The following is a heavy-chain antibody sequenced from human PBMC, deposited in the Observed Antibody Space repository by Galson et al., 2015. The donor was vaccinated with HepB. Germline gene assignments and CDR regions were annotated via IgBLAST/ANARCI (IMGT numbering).Heavy chain of an antibody. V-gene: IGHV3-73*01. Sequence: SLRLSCAASGFTFSGSAMHWVRQASGKGLEWVGRIRSKANSYATAYAASVKGRFTISRDDSKNTAYLQMNSLKTEDTAVYYCTRHTADYYDSSGYFQDAFDIWGQGTMVTVSS. J-gene: IGHJ3*02. CDR2: IRSKANSYAT. D-gene: IGHD3-22*01. CDR3: TRHTADYYDSSGYFQDAFDI. CDR1: GFTFSGSA.